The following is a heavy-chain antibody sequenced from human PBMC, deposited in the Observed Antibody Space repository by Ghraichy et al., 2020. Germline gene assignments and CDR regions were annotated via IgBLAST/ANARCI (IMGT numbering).Heavy chain of an antibody. D-gene: IGHD4-17*01. CDR3: ARNPGPYGDYGWWFDP. V-gene: IGHV4-31*03. CDR2: IYYSGST. J-gene: IGHJ5*02. Sequence: SETLSLTCTVSGGSISSGGYYWSWIRQHPGKGLEWIGYIYYSGSTYYNPSLKSRVTISVDTSKNQFSLKLSSVTAADTAVYYCARNPGPYGDYGWWFDPWGQGTLVTVSS. CDR1: GGSISSGGYY.